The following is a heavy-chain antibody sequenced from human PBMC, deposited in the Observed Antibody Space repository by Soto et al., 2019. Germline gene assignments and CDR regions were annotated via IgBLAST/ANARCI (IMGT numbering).Heavy chain of an antibody. V-gene: IGHV3-30*18. Sequence: GGSLRLSCAASGFTFSSYGMHWVRQAPGKGLEWVVVISYDGSNKYYADSVKGRFTISRDNSKNTLYLQMNSLRAEDTAVYYCAKDLLIDIVLVPAAMDYYYGMDVWGQGTTVTVSS. CDR3: AKDLLIDIVLVPAAMDYYYGMDV. J-gene: IGHJ6*02. CDR1: GFTFSSYG. D-gene: IGHD2-2*01. CDR2: ISYDGSNK.